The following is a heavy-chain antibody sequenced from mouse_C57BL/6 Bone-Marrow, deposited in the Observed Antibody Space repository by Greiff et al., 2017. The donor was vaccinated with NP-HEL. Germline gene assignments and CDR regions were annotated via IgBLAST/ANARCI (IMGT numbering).Heavy chain of an antibody. CDR3: ARHGNSYAMDY. V-gene: IGHV5-6*01. D-gene: IGHD2-1*01. CDR2: ISSGGSYT. CDR1: GFTFSSYG. J-gene: IGHJ4*01. Sequence: EVQVVESGGDLVKPGGSLKLSCAASGFTFSSYGMSWVRQTPDKRLEWVATISSGGSYTYYPDSVKGRFTISRDNAKNTLYLQMSSLNSEDTAMYYCARHGNSYAMDYGGQGTSVTVSS.